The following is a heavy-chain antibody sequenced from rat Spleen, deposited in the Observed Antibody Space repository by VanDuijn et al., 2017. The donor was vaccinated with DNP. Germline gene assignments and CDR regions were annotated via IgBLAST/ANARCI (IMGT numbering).Heavy chain of an antibody. CDR1: GYSITSHY. Sequence: EVQLQESGPGLLKPSQSLSLTCSVTGYSITSHYWGWIRQFPGNNMEWIGHISYSGSTSYNPSLKSRISITRDTSKNQFFLHLNSVTTEDTATYYCARQNIVRDWFFDFWGPGTMVTVSS. V-gene: IGHV3-1*01. J-gene: IGHJ1*01. CDR3: ARQNIVRDWFFDF. CDR2: ISYSGST. D-gene: IGHD4-3*01.